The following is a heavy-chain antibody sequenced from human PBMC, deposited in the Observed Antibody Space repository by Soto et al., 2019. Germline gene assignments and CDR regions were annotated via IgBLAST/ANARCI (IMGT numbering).Heavy chain of an antibody. CDR3: AKDRSMITFGGVIPIDAFDI. D-gene: IGHD3-16*02. V-gene: IGHV3-20*04. CDR1: GFNFDDYG. J-gene: IGHJ3*02. Sequence: PGGSLRLSCVASGFNFDDYGMSWVRQVPGKGPEWVSSFNWNGNYIYYADSVRGRFTISRDSAKNTLYLQMNSLGAEDTAVYYCAKDRSMITFGGVIPIDAFDIWGQGTMVTVS. CDR2: FNWNGNYI.